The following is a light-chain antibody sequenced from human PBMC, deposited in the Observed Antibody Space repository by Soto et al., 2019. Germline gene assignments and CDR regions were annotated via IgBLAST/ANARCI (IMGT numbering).Light chain of an antibody. J-gene: IGLJ3*02. CDR3: SSFASSNTWV. CDR2: EVT. V-gene: IGLV2-8*01. CDR1: SSDVGAYNY. Sequence: QSVLTQPPSASGSPGQSVTISCTGTSSDVGAYNYVSWYQQHAGKAPKLVIYEVTKRPSGVPDRFSGSKSANTASLTVSVLQAEEAADYCCSSFASSNTWVFGGGTQLTVL.